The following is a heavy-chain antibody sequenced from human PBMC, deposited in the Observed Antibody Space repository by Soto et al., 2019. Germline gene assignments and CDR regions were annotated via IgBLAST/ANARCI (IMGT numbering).Heavy chain of an antibody. CDR2: IIPIFGTA. Sequence: SVKVSCKASGGTFSSYAISWVRQAPGQGLEWMGGIIPIFGTANYAQKFQGRVTITADESTSTAYMELSSLRSEDTAVYYCARQIVVVPAAIRQGIQVYSWFDPWGQGTLVTVSS. D-gene: IGHD2-2*02. V-gene: IGHV1-69*13. CDR3: ARQIVVVPAAIRQGIQVYSWFDP. CDR1: GGTFSSYA. J-gene: IGHJ5*02.